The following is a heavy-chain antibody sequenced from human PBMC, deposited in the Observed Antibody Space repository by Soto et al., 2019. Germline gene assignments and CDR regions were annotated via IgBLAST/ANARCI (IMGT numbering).Heavy chain of an antibody. CDR2: IYSGGST. CDR3: ATSARQAHDAFDI. Sequence: PGGSLRLSCAASGFTVSSNYMSWVRQAPGKGLEWVSVIYSGGSTYYADSVKGRFTISRDNSKNTLYLQMNSLRADDTAVYYCATSARQAHDAFDIWGQGTMVTVSS. CDR1: GFTVSSNY. V-gene: IGHV3-66*01. J-gene: IGHJ3*02. D-gene: IGHD6-6*01.